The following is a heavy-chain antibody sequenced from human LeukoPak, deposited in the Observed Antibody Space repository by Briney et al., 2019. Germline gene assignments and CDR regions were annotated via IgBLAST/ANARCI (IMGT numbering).Heavy chain of an antibody. J-gene: IGHJ5*02. V-gene: IGHV1-69*06. D-gene: IGHD1-26*01. CDR1: GGTFSSYA. CDR3: AIPLAEREP. Sequence: SAKVSCKAAGGTFSSYAISGVRQSPGQGLEWMGVIIHIFGTANYAQKVQGRVTITAYKSTSTAYMELRSLRSEDTAVYYCAIPLAEREPWGQGTLVPVFS. CDR2: IIHIFGTA.